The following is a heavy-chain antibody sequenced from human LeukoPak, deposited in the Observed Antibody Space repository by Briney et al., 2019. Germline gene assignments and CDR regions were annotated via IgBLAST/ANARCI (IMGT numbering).Heavy chain of an antibody. V-gene: IGHV3-23*01. Sequence: GGSLRLSCAASGFTFSSYAMSWVRQAPGKGLEWVSAISGSGGSTYYADSVKGRFTISRDNSKNTLYLQMNSLRAEDTAVYYCAKASYCSGGSCYSEPHFFDYWGQGTLVTVSS. D-gene: IGHD2-15*01. CDR3: AKASYCSGGSCYSEPHFFDY. J-gene: IGHJ4*02. CDR2: ISGSGGST. CDR1: GFTFSSYA.